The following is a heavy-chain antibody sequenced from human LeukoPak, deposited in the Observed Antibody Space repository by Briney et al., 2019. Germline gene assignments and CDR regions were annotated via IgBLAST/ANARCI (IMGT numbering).Heavy chain of an antibody. D-gene: IGHD3-3*01. CDR3: AKETSIFGGPNLPGRLVTVES. Sequence: GGSLRLSWAASCLIFSYYVMAWVRQAPGEGLEWVSFVGNGGDTYYADSVQGRFTVSRDNSRNMLFLQMGLLRAEDTAVYYCAKETSIFGGPNLPGRLVTVESWGQGTLVTVSS. V-gene: IGHV3-23*01. J-gene: IGHJ4*02. CDR1: CLIFSYYV. CDR2: VGNGGDT.